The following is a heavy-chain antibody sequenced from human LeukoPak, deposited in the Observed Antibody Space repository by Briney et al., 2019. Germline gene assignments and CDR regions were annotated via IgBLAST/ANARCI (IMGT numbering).Heavy chain of an antibody. CDR1: SGXFSAYY. Sequence: SETLSLTCAVYSGXFSAYYWSWIRQPPGKGLEWIGEINHSGSTNYNPSLKSRVTILVDTSKNQFSLKLSSVTAADTAVYYCAREGVGLAIGDYWGQGTLVIVSS. D-gene: IGHD3-16*01. CDR2: INHSGST. J-gene: IGHJ4*02. V-gene: IGHV4-34*01. CDR3: AREGVGLAIGDY.